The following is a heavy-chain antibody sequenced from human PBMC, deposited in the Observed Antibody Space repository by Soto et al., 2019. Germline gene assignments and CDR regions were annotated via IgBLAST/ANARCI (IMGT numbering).Heavy chain of an antibody. Sequence: QVRLQESGPGLLKPSETLSLTCTVSGGSVRRGSYYWNWIRQPPGKGLEWIGSVIHGGSTTYSPSLSSRASLSLDTSNNQLSLKLTSVTAADTAVYYCAREGTGGAFDNWGQGTMVTVSS. V-gene: IGHV4-61*01. J-gene: IGHJ3*02. CDR2: VIHGGST. CDR1: GGSVRRGSYY. CDR3: AREGTGGAFDN.